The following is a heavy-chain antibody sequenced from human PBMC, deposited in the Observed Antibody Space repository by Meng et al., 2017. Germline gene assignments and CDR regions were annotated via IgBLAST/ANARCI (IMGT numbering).Heavy chain of an antibody. CDR3: ARGRDGSGSYYNVVDY. D-gene: IGHD3-10*01. CDR2: IYYSGST. CDR1: GGSISSYY. V-gene: IGHV4-59*01. J-gene: IGHJ4*02. Sequence: SETLSLTCTVSGGSISSYYWSWIRQPPGKGLEWIGYIYYSGSTNYNPSLKSRVTISVDTSKNQFSLKLSSVTAADTAVYYCARGRDGSGSYYNVVDYWGQGTLVTVSS.